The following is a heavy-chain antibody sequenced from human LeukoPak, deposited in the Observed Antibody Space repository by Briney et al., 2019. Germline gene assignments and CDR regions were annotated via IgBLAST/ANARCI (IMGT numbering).Heavy chain of an antibody. CDR1: GYTFTRYG. CDR2: ISAESGHT. D-gene: IGHD3-22*01. Sequence: ASVKVSCKTSGYTFTRYGINWVRQAPGQGPEWMGWISAESGHTNYAQKFQGRVTMTTATSTSTAYMELRSLRSDDTAVYYCARMDSNGYNKKYYFDYWGRGTLVAVSS. J-gene: IGHJ4*02. V-gene: IGHV1-18*01. CDR3: ARMDSNGYNKKYYFDY.